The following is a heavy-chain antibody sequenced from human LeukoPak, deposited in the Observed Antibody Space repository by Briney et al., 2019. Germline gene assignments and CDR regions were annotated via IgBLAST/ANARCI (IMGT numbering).Heavy chain of an antibody. CDR3: AREELGSSLGFDP. D-gene: IGHD3-16*01. V-gene: IGHV3-74*01. CDR1: GFIFSSYW. Sequence: QTGGSLRLSCAASGFIFSSYWMYWVRQAPGKGLVWVAHINSDGSNTNYADSVKGRFTISRDNAENKVYLQMNSLRAEDTAVYYCAREELGSSLGFDPWGQGTLVTVSS. J-gene: IGHJ5*02. CDR2: INSDGSNT.